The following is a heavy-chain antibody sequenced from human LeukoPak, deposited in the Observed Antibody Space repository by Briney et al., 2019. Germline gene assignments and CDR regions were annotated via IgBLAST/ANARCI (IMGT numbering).Heavy chain of an antibody. J-gene: IGHJ6*02. CDR3: AKEAMTTPYYYCGMDV. D-gene: IGHD4-11*01. V-gene: IGHV3-9*01. CDR2: INWNSGSI. Sequence: GGSLRLSCAASGFTVDSNYLSWVRQAPGKGLEWVSGINWNSGSIGYADSVKGRFTISRDNAKNSLYLQMNSLRAEDTALYYCAKEAMTTPYYYCGMDVWGQGTTVTVSS. CDR1: GFTVDSNY.